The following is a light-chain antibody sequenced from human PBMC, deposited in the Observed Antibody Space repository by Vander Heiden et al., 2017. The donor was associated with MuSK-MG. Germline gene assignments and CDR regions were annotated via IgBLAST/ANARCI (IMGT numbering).Light chain of an antibody. CDR2: GAS. Sequence: EIVLTQSPGTLSLSPGERATLSCRASQSVSSSYLAWYQQKPGQAPRLLIYGASSSATGIPDRFSGSRSGTDFTLTISSLEPEDFAVYYCQQDGSSPYTFGQGTNQEIK. V-gene: IGKV3-20*01. CDR3: QQDGSSPYT. CDR1: QSVSSSY. J-gene: IGKJ2*01.